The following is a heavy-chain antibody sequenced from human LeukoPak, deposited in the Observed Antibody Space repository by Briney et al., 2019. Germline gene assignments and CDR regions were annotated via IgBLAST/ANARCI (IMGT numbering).Heavy chain of an antibody. Sequence: SETLSLTCTVSGGSISSGNYYWSWIRQPAGKGLEWIGRIYTSGSTNYNPSLKSRVTISVDMSKNQFSLKLSSVTAADTAVYYCARTTEGYCSSASCFGFSYSYYMDVWGKGTTVTISS. CDR3: ARTTEGYCSSASCFGFSYSYYMDV. J-gene: IGHJ6*03. D-gene: IGHD2-2*01. V-gene: IGHV4-61*02. CDR1: GGSISSGNYY. CDR2: IYTSGST.